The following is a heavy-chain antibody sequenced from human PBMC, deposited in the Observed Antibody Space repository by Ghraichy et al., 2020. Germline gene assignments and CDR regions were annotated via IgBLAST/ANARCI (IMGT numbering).Heavy chain of an antibody. CDR1: GGSFSGYY. J-gene: IGHJ4*02. Sequence: SETLSLTCAVYGGSFSGYYWSWIRQPPGKGLEWIGEINHSGSTNYNPSLKSRVTISVDTSKNQFSLKLSSVTAADTAVYYCARGAIPIDYWDQGTLVTVSS. CDR2: INHSGST. CDR3: ARGAIPIDY. V-gene: IGHV4-34*01.